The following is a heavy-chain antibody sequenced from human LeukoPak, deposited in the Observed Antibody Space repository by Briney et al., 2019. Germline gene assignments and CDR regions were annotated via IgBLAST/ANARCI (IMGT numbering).Heavy chain of an antibody. Sequence: GGSLRLSRAASGFTFSSYAMSWVRQAPGKGLEWVSAISGSGGSTYYADSVKGRFTISRDNSKNTLYLQMNSLRAEDTAVYYCAKNKDWNDEELDYWGQGTLVTVSS. CDR2: ISGSGGST. D-gene: IGHD1-1*01. CDR1: GFTFSSYA. V-gene: IGHV3-23*01. J-gene: IGHJ4*02. CDR3: AKNKDWNDEELDY.